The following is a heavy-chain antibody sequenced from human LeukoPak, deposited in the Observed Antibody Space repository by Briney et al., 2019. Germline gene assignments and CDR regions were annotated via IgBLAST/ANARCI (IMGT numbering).Heavy chain of an antibody. D-gene: IGHD3-9*01. CDR1: GFTFAGYS. CDR2: IYSGGST. V-gene: IGHV3-53*04. J-gene: IGHJ6*02. Sequence: GGSLRLSCAASGFTFAGYSMSWVRQAPGKGLEWVSVIYSGGSTYYADSVKGRFTISRHSSKNTLYLQMNSLRAEDTAVYYCARDSRGYDILTGDYDFYYGMDIWGQGTTVTVSS. CDR3: ARDSRGYDILTGDYDFYYGMDI.